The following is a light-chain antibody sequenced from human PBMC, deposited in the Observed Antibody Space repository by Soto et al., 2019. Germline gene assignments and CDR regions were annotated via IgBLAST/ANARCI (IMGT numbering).Light chain of an antibody. CDR3: SSYTSSSTLEGVV. J-gene: IGLJ2*01. V-gene: IGLV2-14*01. CDR2: DVS. CDR1: SSDVGGYNY. Sequence: QSALTQPASVSGSPGQSITISCTGTSSDVGGYNYVSWYQQHPGKAPKLMIYDVSNRPSGVSNRFSGSKSGNTASLTISGLQAEDEDDYYCSSYTSSSTLEGVVFGGGTKLTVL.